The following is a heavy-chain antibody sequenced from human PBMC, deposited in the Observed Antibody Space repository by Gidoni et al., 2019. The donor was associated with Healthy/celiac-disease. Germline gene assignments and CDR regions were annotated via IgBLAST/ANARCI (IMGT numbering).Heavy chain of an antibody. Sequence: QLQLQESGPGLVKPSETLSLTCTVSGGSISSSSYYWGWIRQPPGKGLEWIGSIYYSGSTYYNPSLKSRVTISVDTSKNQFSLKLSSVTAADTAVYYCARHFLLGWELSYWGQGTLVTVSS. V-gene: IGHV4-39*01. J-gene: IGHJ4*02. CDR1: GGSISSSSYY. CDR3: ARHFLLGWELSY. CDR2: IYYSGST. D-gene: IGHD1-26*01.